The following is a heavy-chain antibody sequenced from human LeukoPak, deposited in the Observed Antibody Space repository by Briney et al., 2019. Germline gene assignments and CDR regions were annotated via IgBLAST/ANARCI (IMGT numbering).Heavy chain of an antibody. Sequence: GASVNVSCKASGGTFSSYAISWVRQAPGQGLEWMGGIIPIFGTANYAQKFQGRVTITADESTSTAYMELSSLRSEDTAVYYCARDPGQYSSSWLYFDYWGQGTLVTVSS. D-gene: IGHD6-13*01. CDR2: IIPIFGTA. CDR3: ARDPGQYSSSWLYFDY. V-gene: IGHV1-69*13. CDR1: GGTFSSYA. J-gene: IGHJ4*02.